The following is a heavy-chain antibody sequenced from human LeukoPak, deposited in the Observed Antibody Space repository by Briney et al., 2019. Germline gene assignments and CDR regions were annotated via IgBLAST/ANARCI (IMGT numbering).Heavy chain of an antibody. Sequence: GSLRLSCAASAFTFSSYWMHWVRQAPGKGLVWVSRINSDGGSTSYADSVKGRFTISRDNAKNMLYLQMNSLRAEDTAVYYCARDEYDISTGYTLRMDYWGQGTLVTVSS. CDR1: AFTFSSYW. CDR2: INSDGGST. CDR3: ARDEYDISTGYTLRMDY. V-gene: IGHV3-74*01. J-gene: IGHJ4*02. D-gene: IGHD3-9*01.